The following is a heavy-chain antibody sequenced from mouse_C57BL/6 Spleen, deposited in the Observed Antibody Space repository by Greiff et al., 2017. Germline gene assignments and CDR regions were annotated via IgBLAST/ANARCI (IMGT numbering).Heavy chain of an antibody. V-gene: IGHV2-2*01. J-gene: IGHJ2*01. CDR1: GFSLTSYG. D-gene: IGHD2-4*01. CDR3: ARSGIYYDYRYYFDY. CDR2: IWSGGST. Sequence: VKVVESGPGLVQPSQSLSITCTVSGFSLTSYGVHWVRQSPGKGLEWLGVIWSGGSTDYNAAFISRLSISKDNSKSQVFFKMNSLQADDTAIYYCARSGIYYDYRYYFDYWGQGTTLTVSS.